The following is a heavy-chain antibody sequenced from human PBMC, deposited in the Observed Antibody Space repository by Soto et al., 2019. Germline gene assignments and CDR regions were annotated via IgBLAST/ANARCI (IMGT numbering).Heavy chain of an antibody. CDR3: ARGIAVAGLDY. V-gene: IGHV3-30-3*01. Sequence: QVQLVESGGGVVQPGRSLRLSCAASGFTFSSYAMHWVRQAPGKGLEWVAVISYDGSNKYYADSVKGRFTISRDNSKNTLYLQMNSLGAEDTAVSYCARGIAVAGLDYWGQGTLVTVSS. D-gene: IGHD6-19*01. CDR1: GFTFSSYA. J-gene: IGHJ4*02. CDR2: ISYDGSNK.